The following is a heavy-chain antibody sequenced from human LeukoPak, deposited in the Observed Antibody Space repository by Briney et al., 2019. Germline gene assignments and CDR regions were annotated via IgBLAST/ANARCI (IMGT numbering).Heavy chain of an antibody. D-gene: IGHD2-2*02. CDR3: ARASYCSSITCYTGFGY. J-gene: IGHJ4*02. CDR2: ITSSSTI. CDR1: GFTFSTYS. V-gene: IGHV3-48*01. Sequence: GGSLRLSCAASGFTFSTYSMNWVRQAPGKGLEWVSYITSSSTIYHADSVKGRFTISRDNAKNSLYLQVNSLRAEDTAVYYCARASYCSSITCYTGFGYWGQGTLVTVSS.